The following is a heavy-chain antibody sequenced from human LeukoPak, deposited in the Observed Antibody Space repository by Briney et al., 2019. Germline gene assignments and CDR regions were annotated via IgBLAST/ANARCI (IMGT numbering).Heavy chain of an antibody. CDR3: ARDGARQDETLEYSSSSEAFDI. Sequence: GASVKVSCKASGYTFASYYMYWVRQAPGQALEWMGIINPSGGSTSYAQKFQGRVTMTRDTSTSTVYMELSSLRSEDTAVYYCARDGARQDETLEYSSSSEAFDIWGQGTMVTVSS. J-gene: IGHJ3*02. V-gene: IGHV1-46*01. D-gene: IGHD6-6*01. CDR1: GYTFASYY. CDR2: INPSGGST.